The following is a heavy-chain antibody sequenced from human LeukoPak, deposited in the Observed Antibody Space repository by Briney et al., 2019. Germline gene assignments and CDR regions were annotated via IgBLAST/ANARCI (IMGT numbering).Heavy chain of an antibody. D-gene: IGHD3-22*01. V-gene: IGHV3-21*04. Sequence: GGSLRLSCAASGFTFSTYTMNWVRQAPGKGLEWVSSITTSSSYIYYADSVKGRFTISRDNAKNSLYLQMNSLRAEDTAVYYCAKSYYYDSSGYYSVHAFDIWGQGTMVTVSS. CDR3: AKSYYYDSSGYYSVHAFDI. J-gene: IGHJ3*02. CDR1: GFTFSTYT. CDR2: ITTSSSYI.